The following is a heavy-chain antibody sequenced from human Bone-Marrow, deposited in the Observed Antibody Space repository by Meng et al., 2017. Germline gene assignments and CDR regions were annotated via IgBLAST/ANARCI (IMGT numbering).Heavy chain of an antibody. Sequence: LGEPGGGLFLPGGSLSLSFVATGITFNNFRMPWVRQAPGMGLVWVSRITSDGSSTSYADSVKGRFTISRDNAKNTLYLQMNSLTDEDTAIYYCARVAWGFDYWGQGTLVTVSS. CDR2: ITSDGSST. D-gene: IGHD7-27*01. CDR3: ARVAWGFDY. CDR1: GITFNNFR. V-gene: IGHV3-74*01. J-gene: IGHJ4*02.